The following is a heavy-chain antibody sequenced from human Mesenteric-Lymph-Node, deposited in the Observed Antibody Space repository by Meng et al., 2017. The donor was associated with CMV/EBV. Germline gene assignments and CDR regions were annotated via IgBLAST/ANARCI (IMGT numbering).Heavy chain of an antibody. CDR1: GGSISSGDNY. V-gene: IGHV4-30-4*08. Sequence: SQTRSLTGIVSGGSISSGDNYWSWIRQPPGKGLEWIGYIHYSGSTYYNPSLKSRVTISLDTSKNQFSLKLSSVTAADTAVYYCGRVGATATIDYWGQGTLVTVSS. CDR3: GRVGATATIDY. CDR2: IHYSGST. D-gene: IGHD2-15*01. J-gene: IGHJ4*02.